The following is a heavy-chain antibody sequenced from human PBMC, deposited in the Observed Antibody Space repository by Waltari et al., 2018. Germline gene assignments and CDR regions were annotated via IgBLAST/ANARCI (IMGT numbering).Heavy chain of an antibody. CDR1: GYTFTSSA. CDR2: INAGNGNT. J-gene: IGHJ6*02. V-gene: IGHV1-3*01. CDR3: ARSYSSGWYSPYYYYGMDV. Sequence: QVQLVQSGAEVKKPGASVKVSCKASGYTFTSSAMHLVRQAPGQRLEWMGWINAGNGNTKYSQKFQGRVTITRDTSASTAYMELSSLRSEDTAVYYCARSYSSGWYSPYYYYGMDVWGQGTTVTVSS. D-gene: IGHD6-19*01.